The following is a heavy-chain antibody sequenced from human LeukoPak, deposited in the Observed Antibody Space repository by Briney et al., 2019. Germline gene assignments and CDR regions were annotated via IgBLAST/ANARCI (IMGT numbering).Heavy chain of an antibody. CDR2: INHSGST. CDR3: ARPAAAGTGGDY. V-gene: IGHV4-34*01. D-gene: IGHD6-13*01. J-gene: IGHJ4*02. CDR1: GGSFCGYY. Sequence: SETLSLTCAVYGGSFCGYYWSWIRQPPGKGLEWFGEINHSGSTNYNPSLKSRVTISVDTSKNQFSLKLSSVTAADTAVYYCARPAAAGTGGDYWGQGTLVTVSS.